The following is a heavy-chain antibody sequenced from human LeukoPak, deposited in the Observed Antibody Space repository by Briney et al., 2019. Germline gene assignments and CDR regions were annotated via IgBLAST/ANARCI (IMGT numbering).Heavy chain of an antibody. CDR1: GFTFSNYA. Sequence: PGASLRLSCAAPGFTFSNYAMGWVRQAPGKGLEWVSAITGDGSSTYNADSVKGRFTVSRDNSKNTLYLQMNSLRAEDTATYYCAKARIVVVTALDYWGQGTLVIVSS. V-gene: IGHV3-23*01. D-gene: IGHD2-21*02. J-gene: IGHJ4*02. CDR2: ITGDGSST. CDR3: AKARIVVVTALDY.